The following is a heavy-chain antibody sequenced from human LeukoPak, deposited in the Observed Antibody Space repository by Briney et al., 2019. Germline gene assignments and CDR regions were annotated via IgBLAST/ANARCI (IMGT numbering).Heavy chain of an antibody. CDR3: ARDFNSVYYYDSSGHLNWFDP. Sequence: ASVKVSCKASGYIFTSYYMHWVRQAPGQGLEWMGIVNPSGGSTSYAQKFQGRVTMTRDMSTSTVYMELSSLRSEDTAVYYCARDFNSVYYYDSSGHLNWFDPWGQGTLVTVSS. D-gene: IGHD3-22*01. CDR1: GYIFTSYY. J-gene: IGHJ5*02. CDR2: VNPSGGST. V-gene: IGHV1-46*01.